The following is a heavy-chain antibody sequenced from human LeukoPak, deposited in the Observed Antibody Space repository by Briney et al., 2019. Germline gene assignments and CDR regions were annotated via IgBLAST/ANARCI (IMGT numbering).Heavy chain of an antibody. J-gene: IGHJ6*02. Sequence: PGGSLRLSCAASGFIVSENYMSWVRQAPGKRLEWVSTVYSGGLTFYADPVKGRFTISRDNSKNTLYLQMSSLRAEDTAVYYCVRDRWPGLGDFWGQGTTVTVSS. D-gene: IGHD6-19*01. CDR3: VRDRWPGLGDF. V-gene: IGHV3-66*01. CDR1: GFIVSENY. CDR2: VYSGGLT.